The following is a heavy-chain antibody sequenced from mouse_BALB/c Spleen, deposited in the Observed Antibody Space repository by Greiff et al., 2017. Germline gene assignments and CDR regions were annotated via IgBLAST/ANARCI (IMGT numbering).Heavy chain of an antibody. Sequence: VQLVESGPGLVAPSQCLSLTCTVSGFSLTSYGVHWVRQPPGKGLEWLGVIWAGGSTNYNSALMSRLSISKDNSKSQVFLQMYSLKTDDTAMYYRARNNNRNDDDVPWFAYWGQGTLVTASA. J-gene: IGHJ3*01. CDR3: ARNNNRNDDDVPWFAY. V-gene: IGHV2-9*02. D-gene: IGHD2-14*01. CDR1: GFSLTSYG. CDR2: IWAGGST.